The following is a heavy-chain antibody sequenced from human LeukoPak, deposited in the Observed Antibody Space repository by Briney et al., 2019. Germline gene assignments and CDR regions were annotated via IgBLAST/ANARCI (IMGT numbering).Heavy chain of an antibody. CDR3: AKRLYGSGGYYQFDY. Sequence: PGGSLRLSCAASGFTVSTNYMSWVRQAPGKGLEWVSSISSSSSYIYYADSVKGRFTISRDNAKNSLYLQMNSLRAEDTAVYYCAKRLYGSGGYYQFDYWGQGTLVTVSS. CDR1: GFTVSTNY. J-gene: IGHJ4*02. D-gene: IGHD3-10*01. CDR2: ISSSSSYI. V-gene: IGHV3-21*04.